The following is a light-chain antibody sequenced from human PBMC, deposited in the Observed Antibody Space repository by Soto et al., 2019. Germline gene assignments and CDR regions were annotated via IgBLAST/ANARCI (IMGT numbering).Light chain of an antibody. CDR2: GAS. V-gene: IGKV3-20*01. CDR1: QSVSSSY. Sequence: EIVLTQSPGTLSLSPGERATLSCRASQSVSSSYLAWYQQKPGQAPRILIYGASSRATGIPDRFSGSGSGTDFTLTISRLEPEDVAVYYCQQYGSSPLTFGGGTKVEIK. J-gene: IGKJ4*01. CDR3: QQYGSSPLT.